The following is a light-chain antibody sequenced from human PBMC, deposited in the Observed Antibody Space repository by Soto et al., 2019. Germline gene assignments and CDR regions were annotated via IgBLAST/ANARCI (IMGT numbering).Light chain of an antibody. CDR2: DVS. J-gene: IGLJ1*01. V-gene: IGLV2-14*01. CDR3: SSYTSSSTRV. CDR1: SSDVGGYNY. Sequence: QSALTQPASVSGSPGQSITISCTGTSSDVGGYNYVSWYQQHPGKAPKLVIFDVSDRPSGVSNRFSGSKSGNTASLTISGLQAEDAADDYCSSYTSSSTRVFGTGTKVTVL.